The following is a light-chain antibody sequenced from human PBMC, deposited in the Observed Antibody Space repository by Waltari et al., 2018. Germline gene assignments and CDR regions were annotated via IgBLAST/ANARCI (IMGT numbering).Light chain of an antibody. CDR1: SSDVGGYNF. CDR2: DVS. Sequence: QSALTQPASVSGSPGQSITISCPGTSSDVGGYNFVSWYQQHPGKAPKLIIYDVSNRPSGVSNLLSGSKSGNTASLTISGLQAEDEAEYYCNSYTSSSTLVFGGGTKVTVL. CDR3: NSYTSSSTLV. J-gene: IGLJ2*01. V-gene: IGLV2-14*03.